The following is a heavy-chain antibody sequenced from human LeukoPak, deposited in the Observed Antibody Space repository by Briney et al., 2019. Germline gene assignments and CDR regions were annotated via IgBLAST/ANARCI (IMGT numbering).Heavy chain of an antibody. Sequence: PGGSLRLSCAASGFTFGSYAMSWVRQAPGKGLEWVSAISGSGGSTYYADSVKGRFTISRDNSKNTLYLQMNSLGAEDTAVYYCAKEQMIVVVGWFDPWGQGTLVTVSS. CDR1: GFTFGSYA. D-gene: IGHD3-22*01. CDR2: ISGSGGST. CDR3: AKEQMIVVVGWFDP. V-gene: IGHV3-23*01. J-gene: IGHJ5*02.